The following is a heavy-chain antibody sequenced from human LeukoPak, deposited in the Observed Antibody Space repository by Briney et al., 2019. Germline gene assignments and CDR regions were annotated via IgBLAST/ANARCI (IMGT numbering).Heavy chain of an antibody. CDR1: GGSISSYY. J-gene: IGHJ4*02. CDR3: ARGNSGSYYGFNY. D-gene: IGHD1-26*01. Sequence: SETLSLTCTVSGGSISSYYWSWIRQPPGKGLEWIGYIYYTGSTNYNPSLKSRVTISVDTSKNQFSLKLSSVTAADTAVYYCARGNSGSYYGFNYWGQGTLVTVSS. V-gene: IGHV4-59*01. CDR2: IYYTGST.